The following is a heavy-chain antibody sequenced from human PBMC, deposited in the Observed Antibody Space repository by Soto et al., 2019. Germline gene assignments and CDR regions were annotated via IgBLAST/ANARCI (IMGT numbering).Heavy chain of an antibody. CDR1: GFTFDSYA. Sequence: EVQLLESGGGLVQRGGSLRIACAASGFTFDSYAMAWVRQAPGKGLEWVSSLSASGGTTYYADSVKGRFTISRDNSKNTVDLQMNSLRAEDTAIYYCGKDRTSWHTWGFDYWGQGTLVTVSS. CDR2: LSASGGTT. V-gene: IGHV3-23*01. D-gene: IGHD6-13*01. J-gene: IGHJ4*02. CDR3: GKDRTSWHTWGFDY.